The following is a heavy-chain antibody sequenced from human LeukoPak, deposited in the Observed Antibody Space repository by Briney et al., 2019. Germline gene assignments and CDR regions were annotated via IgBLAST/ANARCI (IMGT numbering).Heavy chain of an antibody. Sequence: APVKVSCKASGYTFTSYDINWVGQATGQGLEWMGWMNPNSGNTGYAQKFQGRVTMTEDTSTDTAYMELSSLRSEDTAVYYCATLGYCSSTSCYGYWGQGTLVTVSS. D-gene: IGHD2-2*01. CDR3: ATLGYCSSTSCYGY. J-gene: IGHJ4*02. V-gene: IGHV1-8*01. CDR1: GYTFTSYD. CDR2: MNPNSGNT.